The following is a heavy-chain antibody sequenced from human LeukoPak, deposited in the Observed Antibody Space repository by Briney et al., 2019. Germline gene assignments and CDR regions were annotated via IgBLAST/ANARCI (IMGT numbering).Heavy chain of an antibody. D-gene: IGHD1-26*01. CDR2: IIPILGIA. V-gene: IGHV1-69*02. CDR1: GGTFISYT. CDR3: ASPRYYEGSFDY. J-gene: IGHJ4*02. Sequence: ASVKVSCKASGGTFISYTISWVRQAPGQGLEWMGRIIPILGIANYAQKFQGRVTITADKSTSTAYMELSSLRSEDTAVYYCASPRYYEGSFDYWGQGTLVTVSS.